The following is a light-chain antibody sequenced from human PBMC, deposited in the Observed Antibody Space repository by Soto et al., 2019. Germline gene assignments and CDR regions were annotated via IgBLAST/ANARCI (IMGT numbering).Light chain of an antibody. CDR2: DAS. Sequence: DVQMTQSPSSLSASVGERVTITCRASHNIARSLNWYQQKPGKAPNLLIYDASNLEIGVPSRFSGSGSGTHFTFTISSLQTEDIGTYYCQQYDILPITFGRGTRLEIK. J-gene: IGKJ5*01. CDR3: QQYDILPIT. CDR1: HNIARS. V-gene: IGKV1-33*01.